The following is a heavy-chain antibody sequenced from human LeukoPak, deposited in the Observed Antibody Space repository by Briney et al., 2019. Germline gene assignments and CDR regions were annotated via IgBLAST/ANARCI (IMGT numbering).Heavy chain of an antibody. CDR2: ITTSSSTI. V-gene: IGHV3-48*01. D-gene: IGHD3-9*01. CDR1: GFTFSSYS. Sequence: GVLRLSCAASGFTFSSYSMNWVRQAPGKGLEWVSYITTSSSTIYYADSVKGRFTISRDNAKNSLYLQMNSLRAEDTAVYYCARDSTGYYLFDNWGQGTLATVSS. CDR3: ARDSTGYYLFDN. J-gene: IGHJ4*02.